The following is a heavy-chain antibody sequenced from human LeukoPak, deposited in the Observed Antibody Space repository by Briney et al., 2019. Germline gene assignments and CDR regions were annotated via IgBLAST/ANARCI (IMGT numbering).Heavy chain of an antibody. D-gene: IGHD5-18*01. V-gene: IGHV4-34*01. CDR1: GGSFSGYY. CDR2: INHSGST. J-gene: IGHJ4*02. Sequence: PSETLSHTCAVYGGSFSGYYWSWIRQPPGKGLEWIGEINHSGSTNYNPSLKSRVTISVDTSKNQFSLKLSSVTAADTAVYYCARGRGYSYGFVPQYYFDYWGQGTLVTVSS. CDR3: ARGRGYSYGFVPQYYFDY.